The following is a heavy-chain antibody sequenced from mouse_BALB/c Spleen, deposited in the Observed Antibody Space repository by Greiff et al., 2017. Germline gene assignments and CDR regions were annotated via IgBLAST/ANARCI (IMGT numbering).Heavy chain of an antibody. J-gene: IGHJ4*01. CDR1: GFSLTSYG. CDR3: ARDRVGNYERAMDY. D-gene: IGHD2-1*01. Sequence: VQLVESGPGLVAPSQSLSITCTVSGFSLTSYGVHWVRQPPGKGLEWLGVIWAGGSTNYNSALMSRLSISKDNSKSQVFLKMNSLQTDDTAMYYCARDRVGNYERAMDYWGQGTSVTVSS. CDR2: IWAGGST. V-gene: IGHV2-9*02.